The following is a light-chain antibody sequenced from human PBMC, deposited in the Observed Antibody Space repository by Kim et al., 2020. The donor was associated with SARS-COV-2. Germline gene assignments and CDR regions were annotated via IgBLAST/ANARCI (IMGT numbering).Light chain of an antibody. J-gene: IGLJ1*01. Sequence: SYELTQPPSVSVSPGQTASISCSGDKLGDKYACWYQQKPGQSPVLVIFQDNKRPSGIPERFSGSNSGNTATLTISGTQAMYEADYYCLTWDRSTYV. CDR2: QDN. V-gene: IGLV3-1*01. CDR1: KLGDKY. CDR3: LTWDRSTYV.